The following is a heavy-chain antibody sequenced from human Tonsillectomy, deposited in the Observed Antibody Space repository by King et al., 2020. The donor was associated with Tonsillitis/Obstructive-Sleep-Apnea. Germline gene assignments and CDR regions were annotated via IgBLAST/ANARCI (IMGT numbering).Heavy chain of an antibody. D-gene: IGHD3-9*01. CDR1: GFTFSTYG. J-gene: IGHJ4*02. Sequence: VQLVESGGGVVQPGRSLRLSCAASGFTFSTYGMHWVRQAPGKGLEWVAVILYDGSEKYYTDSVKGRFTISRDNSKSTRYLQMNSLRAEDTAVYYCARGGHDTGYEDWGQGTLVTVSS. CDR3: ARGGHDTGYED. CDR2: ILYDGSEK. V-gene: IGHV3-33*01.